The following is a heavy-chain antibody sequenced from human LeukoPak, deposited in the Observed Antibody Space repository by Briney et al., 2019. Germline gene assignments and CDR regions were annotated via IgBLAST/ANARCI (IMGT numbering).Heavy chain of an antibody. CDR3: SRPRGCSDGGCDNFDY. Sequence: GGSLRLSCAASGFTFSSYGMHWVRQAPGKGLEWVAVIWYDGSNKYYADSVKGRFTISRDNAKNSLYLQMNSLRAEDTAVYYCSRPRGCSDGGCDNFDYWGQGTLVTVSS. CDR2: IWYDGSNK. CDR1: GFTFSSYG. D-gene: IGHD2-15*01. V-gene: IGHV3-33*01. J-gene: IGHJ4*02.